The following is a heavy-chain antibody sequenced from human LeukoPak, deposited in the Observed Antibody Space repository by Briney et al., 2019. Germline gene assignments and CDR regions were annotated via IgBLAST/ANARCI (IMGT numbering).Heavy chain of an antibody. V-gene: IGHV3-23*01. CDR1: GFTFSSYA. CDR2: ISVSGGNT. J-gene: IGHJ5*01. CDR3: AKVAVHSSGWYGFDS. Sequence: PGGSLRLSCVASGFTFSSYAVTWVRQAPGKGLEWVSVISVSGGNTYYADSVRGRFTISRDNSKNTLYLQMDSLRVEDTAVYYCAKVAVHSSGWYGFDSWGQGTLVTVSS. D-gene: IGHD6-19*01.